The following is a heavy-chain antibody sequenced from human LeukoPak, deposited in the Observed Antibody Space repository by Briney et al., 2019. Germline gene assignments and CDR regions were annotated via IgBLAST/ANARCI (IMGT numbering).Heavy chain of an antibody. Sequence: GGSLRLSCAASGFTFSSYSMNWVRQAPGKGLEWVSSISSSSSYIYYADSVKGRFTISRDNAKNSLYLQMNSLRAEDTAVYYCASLYSSSWYGDWFDPWGQGTLVTVSS. CDR1: GFTFSSYS. CDR3: ASLYSSSWYGDWFDP. CDR2: ISSSSSYI. V-gene: IGHV3-21*01. D-gene: IGHD6-13*01. J-gene: IGHJ5*02.